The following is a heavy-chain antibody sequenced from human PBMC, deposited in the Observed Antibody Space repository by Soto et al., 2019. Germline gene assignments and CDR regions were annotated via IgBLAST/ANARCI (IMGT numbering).Heavy chain of an antibody. D-gene: IGHD3-10*01. Sequence: SLTLSCTAYGFTFANYAMSWFPQAPGKGLERVGFIRSKAYGGTTEYAASVKGRFTISRDDSKSIAYLQMNSLKTEDTAVYYCTRGRVWFGEFEDFDYWGQGT. CDR2: IRSKAYGGTT. CDR3: TRGRVWFGEFEDFDY. CDR1: GFTFANYA. V-gene: IGHV3-49*03. J-gene: IGHJ4*02.